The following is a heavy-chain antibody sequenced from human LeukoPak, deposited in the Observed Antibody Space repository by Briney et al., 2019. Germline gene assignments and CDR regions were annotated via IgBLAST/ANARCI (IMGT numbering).Heavy chain of an antibody. CDR2: IYYSGST. CDR3: ARDYGGNNWFDP. Sequence: PSQTLSLTCTVSGGSISSGGYYWSWIRQHPGKGLEWIGYIYYSGSTYYNPSLKNRVTISVDTSKNQFSLKLSSVTAADTAVYYCARDYGGNNWFDPWGQGTLVTVSS. V-gene: IGHV4-31*03. J-gene: IGHJ5*02. D-gene: IGHD4-23*01. CDR1: GGSISSGGYY.